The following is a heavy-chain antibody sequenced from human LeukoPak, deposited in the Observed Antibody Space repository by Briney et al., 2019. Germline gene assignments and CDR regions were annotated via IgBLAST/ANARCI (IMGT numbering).Heavy chain of an antibody. D-gene: IGHD3-3*01. V-gene: IGHV4-39*01. J-gene: IGHJ5*02. CDR1: GGSISSSSYY. CDR3: ARHSPIFGVDSNWFDP. Sequence: KTSETLSLTCTVSGGSISSSSYYWGWIRQPPGKGLEWIGSIYYSGSTYYNPSLKSRVTISVDTSKNQFSLKLSSVTAADTAVYYCARHSPIFGVDSNWFDPWGQGTLVTVSS. CDR2: IYYSGST.